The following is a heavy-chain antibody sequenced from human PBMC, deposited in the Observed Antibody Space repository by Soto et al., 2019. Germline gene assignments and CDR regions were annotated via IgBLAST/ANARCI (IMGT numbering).Heavy chain of an antibody. CDR1: GYTFTSYY. CDR2: INPSGGST. Sequence: GASVKVSCKASGYTFTSYYMHWVRQAPGQGLEWMGIINPSGGSTSYAQKFQGRVTMTRDTSTSTVYMELSSLRSEDTAVYYCARSEYSSGWYNDYFDYWGQGTLVTVSS. CDR3: ARSEYSSGWYNDYFDY. D-gene: IGHD6-19*01. V-gene: IGHV1-46*01. J-gene: IGHJ4*02.